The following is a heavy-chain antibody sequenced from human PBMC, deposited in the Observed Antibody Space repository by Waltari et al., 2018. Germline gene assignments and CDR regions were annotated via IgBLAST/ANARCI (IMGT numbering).Heavy chain of an antibody. V-gene: IGHV4-38-2*02. CDR2: IYHSGST. D-gene: IGHD6-13*01. CDR1: DFSISSVYY. CDR3: ARAPSTYSSSWYRVGFDY. Sequence: QVRLQESGPGLVKPSETLSLTCSVSDFSISSVYYWAWLRQPPGKGLEWIASIYHSGSTYYNPSLKSRVTIFVDTSKTQFSLKLTSVTAADTAVYFCARAPSTYSSSWYRVGFDYWGQGTLVTVSS. J-gene: IGHJ4*02.